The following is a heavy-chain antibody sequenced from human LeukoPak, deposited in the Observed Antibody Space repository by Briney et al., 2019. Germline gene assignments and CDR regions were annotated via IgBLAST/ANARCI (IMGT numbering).Heavy chain of an antibody. Sequence: QPGRSLRLSCAASGFTFSNYAMHWVRQAPGKGLEWVALISYAGNYKYFADSVKGRFTISRDNSKNTLYRQVITLRAEDTAVYYCARDKAAIRGFGYYYYMDVWGKGTTVTVSS. J-gene: IGHJ6*03. CDR3: ARDKAAIRGFGYYYYMDV. CDR1: GFTFSNYA. D-gene: IGHD2-2*02. CDR2: ISYAGNYK. V-gene: IGHV3-30*01.